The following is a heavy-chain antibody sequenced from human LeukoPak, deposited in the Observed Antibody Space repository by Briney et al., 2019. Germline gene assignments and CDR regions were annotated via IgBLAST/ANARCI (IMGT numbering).Heavy chain of an antibody. V-gene: IGHV1-18*01. CDR1: GYTFTSYG. CDR3: ARCPYYYDSSGYSDY. D-gene: IGHD3-22*01. J-gene: IGHJ4*02. Sequence: ASVKVSCKASGYTFTSYGISWVRQAPGQGLEWMGWISAYNGNTNYAQKLQGRVTMTTDTSTSTAYMELRSLRSDDTAVYRCARCPYYYDSSGYSDYWGQGTLVTVSS. CDR2: ISAYNGNT.